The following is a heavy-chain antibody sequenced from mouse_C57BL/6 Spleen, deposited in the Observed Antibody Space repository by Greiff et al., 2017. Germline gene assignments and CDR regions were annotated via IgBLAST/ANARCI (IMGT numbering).Heavy chain of an antibody. V-gene: IGHV5-6*01. CDR1: GFTFSSYG. D-gene: IGHD2-4*01. J-gene: IGHJ1*03. CDR2: ISSGGSYT. Sequence: EVMLVESGGDLVKPGGSLKLSCAASGFTFSSYGMSWVRQTPDKRLEWVATISSGGSYTYYPDSVKGRFTISRDNAKNTLYLQMSSLKSEDTAMYYCARHRGIYYDYDGYCDVWGTGTTVTVSS. CDR3: ARHRGIYYDYDGYCDV.